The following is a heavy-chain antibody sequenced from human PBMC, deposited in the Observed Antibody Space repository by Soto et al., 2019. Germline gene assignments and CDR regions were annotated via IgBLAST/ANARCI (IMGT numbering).Heavy chain of an antibody. V-gene: IGHV1-2*04. CDR2: INPNRGGT. CDR1: GYTFTGYH. Sequence: ASVKVSCKASGYTFTGYHMHRVRQAPGQGLEWMGWINPNRGGTNYAQKFQCWVTMTRDTSISTAYMELSRLRSDDTAVYYCAMSSIGAAANHYYYGMDVWGQGTTVTVSS. D-gene: IGHD6-13*01. CDR3: AMSSIGAAANHYYYGMDV. J-gene: IGHJ6*02.